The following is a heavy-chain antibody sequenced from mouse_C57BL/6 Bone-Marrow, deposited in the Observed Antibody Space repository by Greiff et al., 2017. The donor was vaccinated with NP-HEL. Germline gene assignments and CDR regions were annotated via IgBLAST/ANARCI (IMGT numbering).Heavy chain of an antibody. D-gene: IGHD1-1*01. CDR1: GYTFTSYW. CDR3: ASRNYYGSSYWYFDV. J-gene: IGHJ1*03. CDR2: IHPNSGST. V-gene: IGHV1-64*01. Sequence: QVQLQQPGAELVKPGASVKLSCKASGYTFTSYWMHWVKQRPGQGLEWIGMIHPNSGSTNYNEKFKSKATLTVDKSSSTAYMQLSSLTSEDSAVYYCASRNYYGSSYWYFDVWGTGTTVTVSS.